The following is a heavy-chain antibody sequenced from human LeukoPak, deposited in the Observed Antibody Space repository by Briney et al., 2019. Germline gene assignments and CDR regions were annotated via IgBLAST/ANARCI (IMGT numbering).Heavy chain of an antibody. V-gene: IGHV3-30*19. D-gene: IGHD3-22*01. J-gene: IGHJ4*02. CDR2: ISYDGSNK. Sequence: GGSLRLSCAASGFTFSSYGMHWVRQAPGKGLEWVAVISYDGSNKYYADSVKGRFTISRDNSKNTLYLQMNSLRAEDTAVYYCARDLYYDSSGLDYGGRGPRVTVPS. CDR1: GFTFSSYG. CDR3: ARDLYYDSSGLDY.